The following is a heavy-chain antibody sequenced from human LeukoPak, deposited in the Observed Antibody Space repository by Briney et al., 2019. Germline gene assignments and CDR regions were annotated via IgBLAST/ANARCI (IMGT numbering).Heavy chain of an antibody. Sequence: SETLSLTCTVVGGSISSRDENWNWIRQPPGKGLEWIGNVDYNGNIYYSPSLKSRALVSVDTSKNQVFRRLTSVTVADTAVYFFARSNHFWSGFLDTWGQGTLVTVSS. D-gene: IGHD3-3*02. J-gene: IGHJ4*02. CDR3: ARSNHFWSGFLDT. V-gene: IGHV4-39*07. CDR1: GGSISSRDEN. CDR2: VDYNGNI.